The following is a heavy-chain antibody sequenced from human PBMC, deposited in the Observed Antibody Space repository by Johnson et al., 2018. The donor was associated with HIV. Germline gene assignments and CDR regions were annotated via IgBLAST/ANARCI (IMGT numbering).Heavy chain of an antibody. CDR2: FSSDLI. CDR1: GFTFDDYG. Sequence: VQLVESGGGVVRPGGSLRLSCAASGFTFDDYGMSWVRQAPGKGLEWVSVFSSDLIYSADSEQGRFNVSRDTAKNSLYLQMNSMRAEETAVYYCARSKECSGGACPDGFDIWGQGTMVIVSS. J-gene: IGHJ3*02. V-gene: IGHV3-20*04. D-gene: IGHD2-15*01. CDR3: ARSKECSGGACPDGFDI.